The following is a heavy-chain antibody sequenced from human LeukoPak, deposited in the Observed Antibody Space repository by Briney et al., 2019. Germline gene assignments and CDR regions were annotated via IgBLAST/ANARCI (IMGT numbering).Heavy chain of an antibody. J-gene: IGHJ4*02. Sequence: GGSLRLSCAASGFAFSDYAMTWVRQAPGKGLEWVSAISGSDGTIYYADSVKGRFTISRDNSKNTLYLQVNSLRADDTAVYYCAKYYYDSGTYSFDYWGQGTLVTVSS. CDR1: GFAFSDYA. CDR3: AKYYYDSGTYSFDY. V-gene: IGHV3-23*01. CDR2: ISGSDGTI. D-gene: IGHD3-10*01.